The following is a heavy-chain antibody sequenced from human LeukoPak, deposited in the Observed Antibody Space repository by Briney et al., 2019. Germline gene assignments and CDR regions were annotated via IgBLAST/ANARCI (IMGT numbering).Heavy chain of an antibody. V-gene: IGHV3-23*01. D-gene: IGHD5-12*01. CDR2: ISGGGGNT. CDR1: GFTLWRHA. CDR3: AIYSGYGTNAFDI. J-gene: IGHJ3*02. Sequence: GGALRLSRAAPGFTLWRHALTRGRQRAGEGVGGGSDISGGGGNTYYADSVKGRFTISRDNSKNTLYLQMHSLRAEDTAVYYCAIYSGYGTNAFDIWGQGTMVTVSS.